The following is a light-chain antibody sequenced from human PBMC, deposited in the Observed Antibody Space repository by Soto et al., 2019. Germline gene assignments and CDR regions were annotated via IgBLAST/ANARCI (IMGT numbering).Light chain of an antibody. Sequence: QSALTQPASVSGSPGQSITISCTGTSSDVGGYNYVSWYQQHPGKAPKLMIYDVSNRPSGVSNRFSGSKSGNTASLTISGLQAADDADDYCSSSTSSSLVVFGGGTKLTVL. V-gene: IGLV2-14*01. CDR2: DVS. J-gene: IGLJ2*01. CDR1: SSDVGGYNY. CDR3: SSSTSSSLVV.